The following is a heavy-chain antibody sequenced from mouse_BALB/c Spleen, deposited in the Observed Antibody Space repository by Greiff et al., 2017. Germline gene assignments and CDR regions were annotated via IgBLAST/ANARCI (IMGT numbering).Heavy chain of an antibody. V-gene: IGHV1S56*01. J-gene: IGHJ2*01. CDR2: IYPGNVNT. CDR3: ARGTIYDGYYNY. CDR1: GYTFTSYY. D-gene: IGHD2-3*01. Sequence: QVQLQQSGPELVKPGASVRISCKASGYTFTSYYIHWVKQRPGQGLEWIGWIYPGNVNTKYNEKFKGKATLTADKSSSTAYMQLSSLTSEDSAVYFCARGTIYDGYYNYWGQGTTLTVSS.